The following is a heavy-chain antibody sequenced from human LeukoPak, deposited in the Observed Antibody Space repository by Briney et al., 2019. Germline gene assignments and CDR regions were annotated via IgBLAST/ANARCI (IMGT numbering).Heavy chain of an antibody. D-gene: IGHD3-22*01. CDR2: FSYSGST. J-gene: IGHJ1*01. V-gene: IGHV4-39*01. CDR3: AGSYYSDSSGYYFLGYFQH. Sequence: SETLSLTCIVSGGSISSSSYFWGWIRQPPGKGLEWIGSFSYSGSTYYSPSLMSRVTTSVDTSRNQFSLKLSSVTAADTAVYYCAGSYYSDSSGYYFLGYFQHWGQGTLVTVSS. CDR1: GGSISSSSYF.